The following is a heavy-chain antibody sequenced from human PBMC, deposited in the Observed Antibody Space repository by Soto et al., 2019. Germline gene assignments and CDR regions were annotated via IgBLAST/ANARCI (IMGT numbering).Heavy chain of an antibody. CDR1: GGTFSSYA. D-gene: IGHD1-26*01. Sequence: QVQLVQSGAEVKKPGSSVKVSYKASGGTFSSYAITWVRQAPGQGLDWMGEIIPIFGATNFAQRFQGRLTITADKSTTTAYMELSSLTSEDTAVYYCARMGGSFLDSWGQGTLVIVSS. CDR3: ARMGGSFLDS. V-gene: IGHV1-69*06. J-gene: IGHJ5*01. CDR2: IIPIFGAT.